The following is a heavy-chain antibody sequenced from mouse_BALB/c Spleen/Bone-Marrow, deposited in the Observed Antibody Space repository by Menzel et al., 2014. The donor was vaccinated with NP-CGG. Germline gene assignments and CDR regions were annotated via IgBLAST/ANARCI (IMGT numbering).Heavy chain of an antibody. Sequence: QVQLQQSGAELVKPGASVKLSCKASGYTFTSYYMYWVKQRPGRGLEWIGEINPSNGGTNFNEKFKSKATLTVDKSSSTAYMQLSSLTSEDSAVYYCTRGRRDAMDYWGQGTSVTVSS. CDR2: INPSNGGT. V-gene: IGHV1S81*02. J-gene: IGHJ4*01. CDR1: GYTFTSYY. CDR3: TRGRRDAMDY.